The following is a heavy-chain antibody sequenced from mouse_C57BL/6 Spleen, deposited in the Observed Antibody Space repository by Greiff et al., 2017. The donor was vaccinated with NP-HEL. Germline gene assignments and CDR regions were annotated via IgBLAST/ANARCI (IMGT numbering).Heavy chain of an antibody. Sequence: QVQLQQPGAELVRPGSSVKLSCKASGYTFTSYWMDWVKQRPGQGLEWIGNIYPSDSETHYNQKFKDKATLTVDKSSSTAYMQLSSLTSEDSAVYYCAREEIYYDYSYYFDYWGQGTTLTVSS. J-gene: IGHJ2*01. D-gene: IGHD2-4*01. V-gene: IGHV1-61*01. CDR1: GYTFTSYW. CDR2: IYPSDSET. CDR3: AREEIYYDYSYYFDY.